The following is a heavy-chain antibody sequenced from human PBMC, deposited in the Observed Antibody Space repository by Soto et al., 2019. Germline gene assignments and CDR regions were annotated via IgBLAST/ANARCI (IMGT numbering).Heavy chain of an antibody. J-gene: IGHJ4*02. CDR2: INPSTGDT. CDR3: AKTLIRRILIFDL. CDR1: GYIFSNYD. V-gene: IGHV1-8*02. D-gene: IGHD3-10*01. Sequence: ASVKVSCKASGYIFSNYDINWVRQAPGQGLEWMGWINPSTGDTEYAQKFQGRVTMTANLSNTTAHMELTFLSRDDTAIYYCAKTLIRRILIFDLWGQGTLVTVSS.